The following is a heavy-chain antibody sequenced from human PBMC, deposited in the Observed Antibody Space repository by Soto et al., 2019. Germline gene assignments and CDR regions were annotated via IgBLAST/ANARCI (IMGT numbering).Heavy chain of an antibody. D-gene: IGHD3-3*01. Sequence: RLSSAAGGFTFSSYRMHRDRKAPGKGLEWVAVIWYDGSNKYYADSVKGRFSISRDNSKNTLYLEMKSMRAEDTAVYYCARERSGISYYYYGMDVWGQGTTVPVS. V-gene: IGHV3-33*01. CDR2: IWYDGSNK. J-gene: IGHJ6*02. CDR3: ARERSGISYYYYGMDV. CDR1: GFTFSSYR.